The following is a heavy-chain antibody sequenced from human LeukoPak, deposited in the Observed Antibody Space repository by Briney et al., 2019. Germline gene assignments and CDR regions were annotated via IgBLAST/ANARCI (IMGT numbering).Heavy chain of an antibody. CDR3: ASAGRRYYDSSGPGTWFDP. Sequence: ASVKVSCKASGYTFTSYAMHWVRQAPGQRLEWMGWINAGNGNTKYSQKFQGRVTITRDTSASTAYMELSSLRSEDTAVYYCASAGRRYYDSSGPGTWFDPWGQGTLVTVSS. J-gene: IGHJ5*02. CDR2: INAGNGNT. CDR1: GYTFTSYA. V-gene: IGHV1-3*01. D-gene: IGHD3-22*01.